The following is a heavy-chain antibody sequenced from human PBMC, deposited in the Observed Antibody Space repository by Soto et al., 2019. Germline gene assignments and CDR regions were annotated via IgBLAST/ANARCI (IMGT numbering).Heavy chain of an antibody. J-gene: IGHJ5*02. V-gene: IGHV1-69*15. CDR3: AKDGGADGYFGNWLDP. D-gene: IGHD5-12*01. CDR1: GGTFSNYA. Sequence: QVQLVQSGAEVKKPGSSVKVSCKASGGTFSNYAITWVRQAPGQGLEWVGRIIPIFGTTNVAQKFQGRVTITAXXXKXXAYMELSGLRSDDTAVYYCAKDGGADGYFGNWLDPWGQGTLVTVSS. CDR2: IIPIFGTT.